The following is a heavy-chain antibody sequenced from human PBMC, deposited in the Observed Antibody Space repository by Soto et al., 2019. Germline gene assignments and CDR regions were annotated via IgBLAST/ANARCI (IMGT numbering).Heavy chain of an antibody. CDR3: AKDAPNYNFWSFGFMDV. V-gene: IGHV4-59*01. CDR1: GGSISSYY. J-gene: IGHJ6*03. D-gene: IGHD3-3*01. CDR2: IYYSGST. Sequence: PSETLSLTCTVSGGSISSYYWSWIRQPPGKGLEWIGYIYYSGSTNYNPSLKSRVTISVDTSKNQFSLKLSSVTAADTAVYYCAKDAPNYNFWSFGFMDVWGKGTTVTVSS.